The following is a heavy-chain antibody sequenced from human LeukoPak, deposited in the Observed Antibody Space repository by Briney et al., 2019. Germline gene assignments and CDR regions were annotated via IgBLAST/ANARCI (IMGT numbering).Heavy chain of an antibody. CDR3: ARDLSRESDSYYYGMDV. CDR2: ISSSSSYI. J-gene: IGHJ6*02. CDR1: GFTFSSYA. Sequence: GGSLRLSCAASGFTFSSYAMRWVRQAPGNGLEWVSSISSSSSYIYYADSVKGRFTISRDNAKNSLYLQMNSLRAEDTAVYYCARDLSRESDSYYYGMDVWGQGTTVTVSS. V-gene: IGHV3-21*01. D-gene: IGHD3-10*01.